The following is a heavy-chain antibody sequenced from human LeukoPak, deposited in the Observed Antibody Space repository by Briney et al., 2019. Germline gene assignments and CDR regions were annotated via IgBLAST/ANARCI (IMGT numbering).Heavy chain of an antibody. V-gene: IGHV3-23*01. Sequence: GGSLRLSCAASGFTFSSYGMSWVRQAPGKGLEWVSAISGSGGGTYYADSVKGRFTISRDNSKNTLYLQMNSLRAEDTAVYYCAKDLNYYDSSGYSRITPDAFDIWGQGTMVTVSS. D-gene: IGHD3-22*01. J-gene: IGHJ3*02. CDR1: GFTFSSYG. CDR2: ISGSGGGT. CDR3: AKDLNYYDSSGYSRITPDAFDI.